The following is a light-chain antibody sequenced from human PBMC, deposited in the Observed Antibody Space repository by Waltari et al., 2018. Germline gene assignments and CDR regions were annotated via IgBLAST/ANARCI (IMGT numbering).Light chain of an antibody. CDR2: SAS. CDR1: QVIETD. V-gene: IGKV1-6*01. Sequence: IQMTQSPSSPSASVGDRVTPTCRASQVIETDLGWYQQKPGKAPNPLIHSASTLQGVVPSRFSGSRSGTDFTLTINGLQPEDVATYYCLQDYDCPLIFGGGTRVEIK. CDR3: LQDYDCPLI. J-gene: IGKJ4*01.